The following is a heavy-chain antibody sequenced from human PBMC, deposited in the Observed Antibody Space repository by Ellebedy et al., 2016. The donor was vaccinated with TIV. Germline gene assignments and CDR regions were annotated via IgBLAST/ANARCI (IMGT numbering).Heavy chain of an antibody. V-gene: IGHV4-59*01. CDR3: ARGPIEDGIAPTPDYYYGLDV. CDR2: IYDRGNT. Sequence: PSETLSLTCTVSGGSISSFYWSWIRQPPGKGLEWIGSIYDRGNTIYKASLKSRVTVSLDTSKNQFSLILNSLTAADTAVYFCARGPIEDGIAPTPDYYYGLDVWGQGTTVTVSS. D-gene: IGHD2-15*01. J-gene: IGHJ6*02. CDR1: GGSISSFY.